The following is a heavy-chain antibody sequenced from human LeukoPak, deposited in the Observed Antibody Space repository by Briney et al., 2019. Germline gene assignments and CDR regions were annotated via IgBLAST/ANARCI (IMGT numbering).Heavy chain of an antibody. V-gene: IGHV1-18*01. Sequence: ASVKVSCKASGYTFTSYGISWVRQAPGQGLEWMGWISAYNGNTNYAQKLQGRVTMTTDTSTSTAYMELRSLRSEDTAVYYCARVGGNKQALYYFDYWGQGTLVTVSS. D-gene: IGHD1/OR15-1a*01. CDR2: ISAYNGNT. CDR1: GYTFTSYG. CDR3: ARVGGNKQALYYFDY. J-gene: IGHJ4*02.